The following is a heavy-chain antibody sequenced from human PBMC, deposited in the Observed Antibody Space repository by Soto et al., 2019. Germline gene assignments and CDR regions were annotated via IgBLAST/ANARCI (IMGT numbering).Heavy chain of an antibody. CDR2: IRSKAYGGTT. CDR1: GFTFGDYA. CDR3: TREPGFDCSSTSCYSVFAFDI. J-gene: IGHJ3*02. Sequence: GGSLRLSCTASGFTFGDYAMSWFRQAPGKGLEWVGFIRSKAYGGTTEYAASVKGRFTISRDDSKSIAYLQMNSLKTEDTAVYYCTREPGFDCSSTSCYSVFAFDIWGQGTMVTVSS. V-gene: IGHV3-49*03. D-gene: IGHD2-2*02.